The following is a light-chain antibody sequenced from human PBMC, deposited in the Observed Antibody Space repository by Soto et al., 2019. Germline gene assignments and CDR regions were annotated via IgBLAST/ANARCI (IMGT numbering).Light chain of an antibody. Sequence: DIKMTQSPSSVSASVGDRVTITCRASQGISSWLGWYQQKPGKAPKLLIYAASSLQSGVPSRFSGSGSGTYFTLTISSLQPEDFATYYCQQGNSFPLTFGGGTKVEIK. CDR3: QQGNSFPLT. CDR1: QGISSW. V-gene: IGKV1-12*01. J-gene: IGKJ4*01. CDR2: AAS.